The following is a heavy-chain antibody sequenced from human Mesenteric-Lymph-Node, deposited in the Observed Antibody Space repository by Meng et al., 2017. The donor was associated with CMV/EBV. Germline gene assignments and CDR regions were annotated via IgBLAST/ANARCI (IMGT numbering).Heavy chain of an antibody. D-gene: IGHD1-1*01. CDR3: ARLSVGLTPNYSFDV. CDR1: GGSFSGYY. V-gene: IGHV4-34*01. J-gene: IGHJ3*01. Sequence: SETLSLTCAVYGGSFSGYYWSWIRQPPGKGLEWIGEINHSGSTNSNPSLKSRVTMSLDTSKNQFSLKLNSVTAADTAVYYCARLSVGLTPNYSFDVWGQGTMVTVSS. CDR2: INHSGST.